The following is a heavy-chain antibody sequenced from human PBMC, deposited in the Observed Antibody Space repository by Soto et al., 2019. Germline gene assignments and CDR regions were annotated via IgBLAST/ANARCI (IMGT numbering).Heavy chain of an antibody. CDR1: GFTFSNYG. D-gene: IGHD3-22*01. CDR2: IWYDGSKK. V-gene: IGHV3-33*08. Sequence: QVHLVESGGGEVQTGRSLRLSCAASGFTFSNYGMHWVRQAPGKGLEWVAIIWYDGSKKYYADSVKGRFTISRDNSKNTVYLQMNSLRAEDTAVYYCARAPFTIYDTSGYYDYWGQGTLVTVSS. CDR3: ARAPFTIYDTSGYYDY. J-gene: IGHJ4*02.